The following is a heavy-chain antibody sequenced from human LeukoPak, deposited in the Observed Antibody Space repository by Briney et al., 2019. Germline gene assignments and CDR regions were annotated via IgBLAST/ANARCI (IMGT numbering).Heavy chain of an antibody. J-gene: IGHJ6*03. CDR1: GVSISTGNFY. CDR3: ARHRESDFGYYYYMDV. Sequence: SETLSLTCTVSGVSISTGNFYWGWIRQPPGKGLEWIGTFYYSGTTYYNPSLKSRLTISVDTSKNQFSLKLSSVTAADTSVYYCARHRESDFGYYYYMDVWGKGTTVTVSS. CDR2: FYYSGTT. V-gene: IGHV4-39*01. D-gene: IGHD4-17*01.